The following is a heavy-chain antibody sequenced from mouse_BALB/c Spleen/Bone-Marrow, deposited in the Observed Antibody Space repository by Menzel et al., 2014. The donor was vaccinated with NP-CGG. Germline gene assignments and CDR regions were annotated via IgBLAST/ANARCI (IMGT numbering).Heavy chain of an antibody. CDR1: GFSLSRYS. CDR3: ARNLRDPFAY. V-gene: IGHV2-6-4*01. Sequence: VKLMESGPGLVAPSQSLSITCTVSGFSLSRYSIHWIRPPPGNGLEWLGMIWGGGSTDYNSALKSRLSISKDNSKSQVFLKMNSLQTDDTAIYYCARNLRDPFAYWGQGTLVTVSA. J-gene: IGHJ3*01. CDR2: IWGGGST.